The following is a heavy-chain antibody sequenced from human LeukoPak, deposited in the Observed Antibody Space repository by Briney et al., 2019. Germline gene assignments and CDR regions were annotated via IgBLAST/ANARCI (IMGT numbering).Heavy chain of an antibody. Sequence: GGTLRLSCAASGFTFSSYGMSWVRQAPGKGLEWVSAISGSGGSTYYADSVKGRFTISRDNSKNTLYLQMNSLRAEDTAVYYCAKGGSGSYWLYFDYWGQGTLVTVSS. J-gene: IGHJ4*02. CDR3: AKGGSGSYWLYFDY. CDR1: GFTFSSYG. CDR2: ISGSGGST. D-gene: IGHD3-10*01. V-gene: IGHV3-23*01.